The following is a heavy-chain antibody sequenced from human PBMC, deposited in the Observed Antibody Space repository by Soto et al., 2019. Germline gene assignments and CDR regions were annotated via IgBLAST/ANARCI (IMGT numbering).Heavy chain of an antibody. CDR3: ARGYLFNPGYSSGWYLDS. J-gene: IGHJ4*02. CDR2: MSGSGDNA. CDR1: GFTVSSTY. Sequence: PGGSLRLSCAASGFTVSSTYMSWVRQAPGKGMEWLSVMSGSGDNAYYVDSVKGRFAISRDNSKNTLFLQMNSLRVEDTAIYYCARGYLFNPGYSSGWYLDSWGQGTQVTVSS. V-gene: IGHV3-23*01. D-gene: IGHD6-19*01.